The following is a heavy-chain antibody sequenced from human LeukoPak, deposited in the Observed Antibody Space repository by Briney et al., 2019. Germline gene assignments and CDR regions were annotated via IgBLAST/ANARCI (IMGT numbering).Heavy chain of an antibody. Sequence: SETLSLTCTVSGGSISSNYWSWIRQPPGRGLEWIAYIYYSGSTNYNPSLKSRVTISVDTSKNQFSLKLSSVTAADTAVYYCARQPGETAVFDIGGKGTMV. J-gene: IGHJ3*02. D-gene: IGHD5-18*01. CDR2: IYYSGST. CDR1: GGSISSNY. CDR3: ARQPGETAVFDI. V-gene: IGHV4-59*08.